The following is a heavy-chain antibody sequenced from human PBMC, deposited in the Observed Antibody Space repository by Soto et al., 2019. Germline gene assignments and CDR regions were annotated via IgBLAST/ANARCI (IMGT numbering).Heavy chain of an antibody. CDR3: ARDSSTMGIYCYYYGMDV. J-gene: IGHJ6*02. CDR1: GFTFSSYG. D-gene: IGHD5-12*01. Sequence: GGSLRLSCAASGFTFSSYGMHWVRQAPGKGLEWVAVIWYDGSNKYYADSVKGRFTISRDNSKNTLYLQMNSLRAEDTAVYYCARDSSTMGIYCYYYGMDVWGQGTTVTVSS. CDR2: IWYDGSNK. V-gene: IGHV3-33*01.